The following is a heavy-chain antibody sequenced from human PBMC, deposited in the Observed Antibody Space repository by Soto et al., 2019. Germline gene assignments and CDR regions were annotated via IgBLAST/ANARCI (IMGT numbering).Heavy chain of an antibody. CDR3: AKDRLPTSGQRFYFDS. CDR1: GCAFSTYA. Sequence: DVNLLQSGGGSAQPGGSLRLSCATSGCAFSTYAMTWVRQVPGRGLEWVSTILPDETGFYTVSVKGRFTISRDNFRGILYLQMNDLWVEDAAIYFCAKDRLPTSGQRFYFDSWGQGSLVTVSS. V-gene: IGHV3-23*01. CDR2: ILPDETG. J-gene: IGHJ4*02. D-gene: IGHD2-15*01.